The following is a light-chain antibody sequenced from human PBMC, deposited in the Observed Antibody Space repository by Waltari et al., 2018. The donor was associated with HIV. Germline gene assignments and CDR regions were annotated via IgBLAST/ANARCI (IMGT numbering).Light chain of an antibody. Sequence: QYVLTQPPSASGTPGQRVTISCSGSSANVGNPVYWYQQLPGTAPKVLIYRDNQRPSGVPDRFSGSRSGTSASLDVSGLRSEDEANYFCAAWDDILSGWVFGGGTKLTVL. CDR1: SANVGNP. CDR3: AAWDDILSGWV. V-gene: IGLV1-47*01. J-gene: IGLJ3*02. CDR2: RDN.